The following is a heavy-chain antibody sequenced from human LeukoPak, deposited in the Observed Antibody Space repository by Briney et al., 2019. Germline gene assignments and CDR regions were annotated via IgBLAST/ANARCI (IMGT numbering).Heavy chain of an antibody. CDR3: ARGIVNSNYVWGYFDY. J-gene: IGHJ4*02. D-gene: IGHD4-11*01. V-gene: IGHV4-31*03. CDR2: IYYSGST. Sequence: SETLSLTCTVSGGSIGSGGYYWSWIRQHPGKGLEWIGYIYYSGSTYYNPSLKSRVTISVDTSKNRFSLKLSSVTAADTAVYYCARGIVNSNYVWGYFDYWGQGTLVTVSS. CDR1: GGSIGSGGYY.